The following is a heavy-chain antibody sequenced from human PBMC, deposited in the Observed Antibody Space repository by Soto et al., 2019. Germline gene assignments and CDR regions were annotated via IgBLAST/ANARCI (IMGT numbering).Heavy chain of an antibody. D-gene: IGHD6-19*01. V-gene: IGHV1-18*01. Sequence: QVQLVQSGAEVKKPGASVKVSCKASGYIFNNYAISWVRQAPGQGLEWMGWMNVYNGHTKYAQKVQGRLTMTTDTSTITAYMELRNLRSDDTAVYYSARDLSSGWFDHWGQGTLVTVSS. CDR1: GYIFNNYA. J-gene: IGHJ5*02. CDR2: MNVYNGHT. CDR3: ARDLSSGWFDH.